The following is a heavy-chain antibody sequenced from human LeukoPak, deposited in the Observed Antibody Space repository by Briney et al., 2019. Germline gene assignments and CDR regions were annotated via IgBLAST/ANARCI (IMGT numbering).Heavy chain of an antibody. D-gene: IGHD3-9*01. CDR1: GFTFDDYA. CDR3: AKGSGRYLDGAWYFDL. V-gene: IGHV3-9*01. Sequence: SGGSLRLSCAASGFTFDDYAMHWVRQAPGKGLEWVSGISWNSDYIAYADSVKGRFTISRDNAKNSLYLQMNSLRAEDTALYYCAKGSGRYLDGAWYFDLWGRGTLVTVSS. CDR2: ISWNSDYI. J-gene: IGHJ2*01.